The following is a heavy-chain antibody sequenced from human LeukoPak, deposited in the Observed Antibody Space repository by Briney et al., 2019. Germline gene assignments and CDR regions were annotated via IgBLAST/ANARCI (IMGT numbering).Heavy chain of an antibody. D-gene: IGHD3-22*01. CDR1: GYNFPYNW. V-gene: IGHV5-51*01. CDR2: IYPAGSDT. Sequence: GESLKISCKCSGYNFPYNWIGWVRQMPGTGPEWMGIIYPAGSDTRYNPSFQGQVIISADKSINTAYLQWSSLKASDTAMYYCATTIYRYDDIGYYYWGQGTPVTVSS. CDR3: ATTIYRYDDIGYYY. J-gene: IGHJ4*02.